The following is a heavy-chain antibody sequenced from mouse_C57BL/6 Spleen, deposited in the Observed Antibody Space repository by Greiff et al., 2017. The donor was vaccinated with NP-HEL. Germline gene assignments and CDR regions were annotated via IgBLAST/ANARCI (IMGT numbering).Heavy chain of an antibody. Sequence: EVMLVESGEGLVKPGGSLQLSCAASGFTFSSYAMSWVRQTPEKRLEWVAYISSGGDYIYYADTVKGRFTISRDNARNTLYLQMSSLKSEDTAMYYCTKKDDYDAMDYWGQGTSVTVSS. CDR2: ISSGGDYI. V-gene: IGHV5-9-1*02. CDR3: TKKDDYDAMDY. J-gene: IGHJ4*01. CDR1: GFTFSSYA.